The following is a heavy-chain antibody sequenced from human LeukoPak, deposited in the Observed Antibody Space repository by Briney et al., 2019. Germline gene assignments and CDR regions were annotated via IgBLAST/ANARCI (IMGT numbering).Heavy chain of an antibody. CDR3: ARAGGWAREDYKGEAFDI. CDR2: ISVYNGNT. Sequence: ASVKVSCTASGYTFTTFGISWVRQAPGQGLEWMGWISVYNGNTNYAEKVQGRVTMTADTSTRTAYMELRSLRSDDTAVYYCARAGGWAREDYKGEAFDIWGQGTKVTVSS. D-gene: IGHD6-19*01. CDR1: GYTFTTFG. V-gene: IGHV1-18*01. J-gene: IGHJ3*02.